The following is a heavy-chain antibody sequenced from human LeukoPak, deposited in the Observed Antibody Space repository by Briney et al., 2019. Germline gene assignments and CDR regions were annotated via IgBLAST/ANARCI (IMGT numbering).Heavy chain of an antibody. V-gene: IGHV3-48*01. D-gene: IGHD4-17*01. CDR3: ARDRLHYGEYEKTLDY. Sequence: GGSLRLSCAASGFTFSSYGMSWVRQAPGKGLEWVSYITYSSRIIYYADSVRGRFTISRDNAKNSLYLQMNSLRVDDTAVYYCARDRLHYGEYEKTLDYWGQGTLVTVSS. J-gene: IGHJ4*02. CDR1: GFTFSSYG. CDR2: ITYSSRII.